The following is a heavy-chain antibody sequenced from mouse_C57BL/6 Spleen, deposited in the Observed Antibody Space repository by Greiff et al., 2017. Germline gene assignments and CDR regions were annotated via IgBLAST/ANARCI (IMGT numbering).Heavy chain of an antibody. CDR2: IYPGSGNT. V-gene: IGHV1-66*01. D-gene: IGHD2-1*01. CDR3: ARGNYPYFDY. Sequence: QVQLQQSGPELVKPGASVKISCKASGYSFTSYYIHWVKQRPGQGLEWIGWIYPGSGNTKYNEKFKGKATLTADTSSSTAYMQLSSLTSEDSAVYYCARGNYPYFDYWGQGTTLTVSS. J-gene: IGHJ2*01. CDR1: GYSFTSYY.